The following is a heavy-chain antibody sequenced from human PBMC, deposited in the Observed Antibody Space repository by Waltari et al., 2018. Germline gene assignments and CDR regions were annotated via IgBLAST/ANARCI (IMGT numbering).Heavy chain of an antibody. CDR2: SIPILGTT. CDR3: AGGVTDIAVPNFDY. J-gene: IGHJ4*02. D-gene: IGHD6-19*01. CDR1: GGTFSSYT. V-gene: IGHV1-69*08. Sequence: QVQLVQSGAEVKKPGSSVKVSCKASGGTFSSYTTNWVRQAPGQGLEWMGRSIPILGTTNDAQKFQGRVTITADKSTSTAYMELSSLRSEDTAVYYCAGGVTDIAVPNFDYWGQGTLVTVSS.